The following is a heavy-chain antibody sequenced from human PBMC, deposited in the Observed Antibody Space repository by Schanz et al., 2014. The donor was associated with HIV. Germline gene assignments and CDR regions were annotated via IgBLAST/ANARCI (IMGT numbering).Heavy chain of an antibody. CDR2: IWYDGSNT. Sequence: VQLVESGGGLVKPGRSLRLSCTASGFTFGDHPMSWFRQAPGKGLEWVAVIWYDGSNTYYGDSVKGRFTISRDNSKNTLYLQMKSLRVEDTAVYYCAKDGGSRGRRRGMDVWGQGTTVTVSS. CDR1: GFTFGDHP. D-gene: IGHD3-16*01. V-gene: IGHV3-33*06. J-gene: IGHJ6*02. CDR3: AKDGGSRGRRRGMDV.